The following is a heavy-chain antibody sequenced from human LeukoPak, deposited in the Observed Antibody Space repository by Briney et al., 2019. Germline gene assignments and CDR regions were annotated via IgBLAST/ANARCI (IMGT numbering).Heavy chain of an antibody. D-gene: IGHD3-22*01. V-gene: IGHV3-74*01. CDR2: IKSDGST. Sequence: GGSLRLSCAASGFTFSSYWMHWVRQAPGKGLVWGSRIKSDGSTNYAVSVKGRFTISRDNAKNTVSLQMNSLRAEDTGVYFCARAPSEIGGYYPEYFRHWGQGTLVTVSS. CDR3: ARAPSEIGGYYPEYFRH. CDR1: GFTFSSYW. J-gene: IGHJ1*01.